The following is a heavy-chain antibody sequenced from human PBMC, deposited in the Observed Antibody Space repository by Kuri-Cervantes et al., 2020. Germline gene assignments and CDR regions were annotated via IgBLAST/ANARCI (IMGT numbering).Heavy chain of an antibody. J-gene: IGHJ5*02. CDR2: IIPIFGTA. CDR1: GGTFSSYS. CDR3: ARDLQTLPAP. V-gene: IGHV1-69*13. Sequence: SVKVSCKASGGTFSSYSISWVRQAPGQGLGWMGGIIPIFGTANYAQKFQGRVTITAEESTSTAYRELSSLRSEDTAVYYCARDLQTLPAPWGQGTLVTVSS.